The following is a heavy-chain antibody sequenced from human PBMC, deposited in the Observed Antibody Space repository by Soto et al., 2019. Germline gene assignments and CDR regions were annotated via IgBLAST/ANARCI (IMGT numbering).Heavy chain of an antibody. Sequence: SETLSLTCTVSGGSISSSSYYWGWIRQPPGKGLEWIGSIYYSGSTYYNPSLKSRVTISVDTSKNQFSLNLSSVTATDTAVYYCARQGRGSSLTADYWGQGTLVTVSS. CDR3: ARQGRGSSLTADY. CDR2: IYYSGST. V-gene: IGHV4-39*01. J-gene: IGHJ4*02. CDR1: GGSISSSSYY. D-gene: IGHD3-10*01.